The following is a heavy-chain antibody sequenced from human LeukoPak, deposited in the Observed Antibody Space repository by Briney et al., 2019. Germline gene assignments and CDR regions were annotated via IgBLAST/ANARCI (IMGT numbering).Heavy chain of an antibody. Sequence: NTSETLSLTCTVSGGSISSTTYSWNWIRQHPGKGLERIGYVYYSGATYYNPSFKSRITVSVDTSKNQFSLKLSSVSAADTAVYYCASTTIFGPYFDYWGQGTLVTVSS. D-gene: IGHD3-3*01. CDR1: GGSISSTTYS. CDR2: VYYSGAT. CDR3: ASTTIFGPYFDY. J-gene: IGHJ4*02. V-gene: IGHV4-31*03.